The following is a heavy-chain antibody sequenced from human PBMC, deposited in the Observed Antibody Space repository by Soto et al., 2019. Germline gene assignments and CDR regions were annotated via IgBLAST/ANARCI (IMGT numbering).Heavy chain of an antibody. CDR1: GYTFTSYA. Sequence: QVQLVQSGAEVKKPGASVKVSCKASGYTFTSYAMHWVRQAPGQRREWMGWINAGNGNTKYSQKFQGRVTITRDTSASTAYTELGSLRSEDTAVYYCARGDKVATTHLDYYYGIDVWGQGTTVTVSS. CDR3: ARGDKVATTHLDYYYGIDV. J-gene: IGHJ6*02. CDR2: INAGNGNT. V-gene: IGHV1-3*01. D-gene: IGHD5-12*01.